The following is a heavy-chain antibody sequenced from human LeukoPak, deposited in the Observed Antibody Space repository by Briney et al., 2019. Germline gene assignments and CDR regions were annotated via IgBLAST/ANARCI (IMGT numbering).Heavy chain of an antibody. D-gene: IGHD3-10*01. J-gene: IGHJ5*02. V-gene: IGHV1-2*02. CDR2: INPNSGGT. CDR3: ARAYGSGSYRVRPRNWFDP. Sequence: ASVKVSCKASGYTFTGYYMHWVRQAPGQGLEWMGWINPNSGGTNYAQKFQGRVTMTRDTSISTAYMELSRLRSDDTAVYYCARAYGSGSYRVRPRNWFDPWGQGTLVTVSS. CDR1: GYTFTGYY.